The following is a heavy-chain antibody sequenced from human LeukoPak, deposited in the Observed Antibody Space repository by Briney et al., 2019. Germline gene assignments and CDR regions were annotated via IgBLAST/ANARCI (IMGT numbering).Heavy chain of an antibody. CDR2: INAGNGNT. CDR3: ARDQGGSYYGSYYYYGTDV. CDR1: GYSFTSYA. Sequence: ASVKVSCKASGYSFTSYAMHWVRQAPGQRLEWMGWINAGNGNTKYSQKFQGRVTITRDTSASTAYMELSSLRSEDTAVYYCARDQGGSYYGSYYYYGTDVWGQGTTVTVSS. J-gene: IGHJ6*02. V-gene: IGHV1-3*01. D-gene: IGHD1-26*01.